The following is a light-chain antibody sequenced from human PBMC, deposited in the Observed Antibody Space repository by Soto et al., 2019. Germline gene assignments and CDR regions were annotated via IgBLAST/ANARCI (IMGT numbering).Light chain of an antibody. Sequence: EIKMTQSPSPMSESVGDRVTITCRSIQSISSWLAWYQQKPGKAPKLLIYKASSLESGVPSRFSGSGSGTEFTLTISSLQPDDFATYYCQQYKSYSQTWTFGQGTMV. CDR1: QSISSW. CDR3: QQYKSYSQTWT. V-gene: IGKV1-5*03. CDR2: KAS. J-gene: IGKJ1*01.